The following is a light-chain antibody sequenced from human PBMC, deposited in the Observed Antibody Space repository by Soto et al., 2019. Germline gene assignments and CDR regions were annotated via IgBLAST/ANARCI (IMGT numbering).Light chain of an antibody. Sequence: EIVLTQSPGTLSLSPGERATLSCGASQTVTSNYLAWYQQKSGQAPRLLISGASTRATGIPDRFSGSGSGTDFTLTISRLEPEDFAVYYCQQYVSSPRTFGQGTKVEI. J-gene: IGKJ1*01. V-gene: IGKV3-20*01. CDR1: QTVTSNY. CDR3: QQYVSSPRT. CDR2: GAS.